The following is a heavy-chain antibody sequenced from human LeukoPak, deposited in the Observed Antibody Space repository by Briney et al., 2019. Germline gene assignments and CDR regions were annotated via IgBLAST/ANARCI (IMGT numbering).Heavy chain of an antibody. J-gene: IGHJ6*02. D-gene: IGHD3-3*01. CDR2: IYYSGST. CDR1: GGSISSYY. CDR3: ARDKPYYDFWSGYYYYYGMDV. Sequence: SETLSLTCTVSGGSISSYYWSWIRQHPGKGLEWIGYIYYSGSTYYNPSLKSRVTISVDTSKNQFSLKLSSVTAADTAVYYCARDKPYYDFWSGYYYYYGMDVWGQGTTVTVSS. V-gene: IGHV4-59*06.